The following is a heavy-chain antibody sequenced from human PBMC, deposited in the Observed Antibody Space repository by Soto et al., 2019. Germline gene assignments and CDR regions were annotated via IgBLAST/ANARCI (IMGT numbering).Heavy chain of an antibody. CDR2: ISYDGSKK. V-gene: IGHV3-30-3*01. D-gene: IGHD6-6*01. J-gene: IGHJ6*02. CDR3: ATSEYSRS. Sequence: GGSLRLPCAASGFTFSSYAMHWVRQAPGKGLEWVAVISYDGSKKYYADSVKGGCTICRDNSKNTLYLQINRLRAEDTAVYYCATSEYSRSWGQGTTVTVSS. CDR1: GFTFSSYA.